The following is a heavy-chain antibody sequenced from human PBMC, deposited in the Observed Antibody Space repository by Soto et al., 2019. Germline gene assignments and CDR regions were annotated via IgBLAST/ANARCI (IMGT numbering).Heavy chain of an antibody. Sequence: EVQLVESGGGLVQPGGSLRLSCAASGFTFSNYWMHWVRQAPGKGPVWVSRINTDGSTTNYADSVKGRFTISRDNAKNTLYLQTTSMGAEDTAVYYCARDLWGYASPWGQGTRVTFSS. CDR2: INTDGSTT. V-gene: IGHV3-74*01. CDR3: ARDLWGYASP. D-gene: IGHD3-16*01. J-gene: IGHJ5*02. CDR1: GFTFSNYW.